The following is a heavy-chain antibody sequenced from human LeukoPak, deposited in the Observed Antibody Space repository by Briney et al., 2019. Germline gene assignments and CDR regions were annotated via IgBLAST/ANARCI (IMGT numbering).Heavy chain of an antibody. Sequence: ASVKVSCKASGYTFTGYYMHWVRQAPGQGLEWMGWINPNSGDTNYAQKFQGRVTMTRDTSISTAYMELSSLRSEDTAVYYCARIMGVRGVAADYWGQGTLVTVSS. D-gene: IGHD3-10*01. CDR3: ARIMGVRGVAADY. CDR2: INPNSGDT. CDR1: GYTFTGYY. J-gene: IGHJ4*02. V-gene: IGHV1-2*02.